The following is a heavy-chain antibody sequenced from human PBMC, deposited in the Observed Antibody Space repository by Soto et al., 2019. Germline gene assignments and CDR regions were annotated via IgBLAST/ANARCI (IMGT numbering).Heavy chain of an antibody. Sequence: SETLSLTCAVSGGSISSSNWWSWVRQPPGKGLEWIGEIYHSGSTNYNPSLKSRVTISVDKSKNQFSLKLSSVTAADTAVYYCARDPIVVVVAATPPPPNYYFDYWGQGTLVTVSS. CDR1: GGSISSSNW. D-gene: IGHD2-15*01. V-gene: IGHV4-4*02. J-gene: IGHJ4*02. CDR3: ARDPIVVVVAATPPPPNYYFDY. CDR2: IYHSGST.